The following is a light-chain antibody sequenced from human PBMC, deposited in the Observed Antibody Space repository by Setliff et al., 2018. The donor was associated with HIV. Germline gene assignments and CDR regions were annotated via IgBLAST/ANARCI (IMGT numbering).Light chain of an antibody. V-gene: IGLV1-44*01. Sequence: QSVLTQPPSASGTPGQRVTISCSGSSSNIGSSPVNWYQHLPGTAPKLLIYGNNQRPSGVPDRFSGSKSGTSASLAISGLQAEDEANYYCAVWDDSLNGRVFGGGTKVTVL. CDR2: GNN. J-gene: IGLJ3*02. CDR1: SSNIGSSP. CDR3: AVWDDSLNGRV.